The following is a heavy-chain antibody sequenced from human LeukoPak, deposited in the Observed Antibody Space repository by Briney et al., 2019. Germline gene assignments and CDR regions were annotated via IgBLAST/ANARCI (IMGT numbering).Heavy chain of an antibody. Sequence: PGESLRLSCAASGFTFNNYAMGWVRQAPGEGLEWVSDISDSGGSTYNADSARGRFTISRDNSKNTLYLQMNSLRAEDTAVYYCAKARIPTGNGYYSDWGQGTLVTVSS. V-gene: IGHV3-23*01. CDR3: AKARIPTGNGYYSD. J-gene: IGHJ4*02. D-gene: IGHD3-22*01. CDR1: GFTFNNYA. CDR2: ISDSGGST.